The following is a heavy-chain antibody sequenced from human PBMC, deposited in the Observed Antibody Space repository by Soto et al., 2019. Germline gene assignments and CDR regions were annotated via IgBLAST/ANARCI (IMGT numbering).Heavy chain of an antibody. Sequence: GGSLRLSCAASGFTFSSYAMHWVRQAPGKGLEWVAVISYDGSNKYYAGSVKGRFTISRDNSKNTLYLQMNSLRAEDTAVYYCARDRDYYGSGSFPLWGQGTLVTVSS. CDR3: ARDRDYYGSGSFPL. D-gene: IGHD3-10*01. V-gene: IGHV3-30-3*01. J-gene: IGHJ4*02. CDR1: GFTFSSYA. CDR2: ISYDGSNK.